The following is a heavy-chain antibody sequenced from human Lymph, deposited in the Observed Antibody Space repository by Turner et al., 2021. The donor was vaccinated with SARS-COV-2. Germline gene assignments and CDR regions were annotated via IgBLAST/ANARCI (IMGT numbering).Heavy chain of an antibody. J-gene: IGHJ4*02. Sequence: QVQLVESGGGVVQPGRSLRLSCVASGFTLSNYARHWVRQAPGKGLEWVAVISYDGSNKYDADSVKGRFTISRDNSKNTLYLQMNSLRAEDTAVYYCASNFWSAYRLDYWGQGTLVTVSS. CDR3: ASNFWSAYRLDY. CDR1: GFTLSNYA. CDR2: ISYDGSNK. V-gene: IGHV3-30-3*01. D-gene: IGHD3-3*01.